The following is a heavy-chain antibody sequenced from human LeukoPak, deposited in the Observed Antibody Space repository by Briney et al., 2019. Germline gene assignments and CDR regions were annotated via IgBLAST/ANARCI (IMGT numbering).Heavy chain of an antibody. Sequence: GASVTVSCKASGYTFNNYIIDWVRQAPGQGLEWMGWISAYNGDTKYAQKFQGRVTLTTDTSTSTAYMELRSLISDDTAVYYCARVITYDSSSHYHSDYWGQGTLVTVSS. D-gene: IGHD3-22*01. V-gene: IGHV1-18*01. CDR2: ISAYNGDT. CDR3: ARVITYDSSSHYHSDY. CDR1: GYTFNNYI. J-gene: IGHJ4*02.